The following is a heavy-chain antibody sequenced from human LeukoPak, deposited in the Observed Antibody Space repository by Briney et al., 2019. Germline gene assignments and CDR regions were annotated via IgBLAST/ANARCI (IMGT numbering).Heavy chain of an antibody. V-gene: IGHV3-9*01. J-gene: IGHJ4*02. CDR2: ISWNSGSI. CDR1: GFTFDDYA. D-gene: IGHD3-9*01. Sequence: GRSLRLSGAASGFTFDDYAMHWVRQVPGKGLEWVSGISWNSGSIGYADSVKGRFTISRDNAKNSLYLQMNSLRPEDTALYYCAKDKNYDIFTGFDYWGQGTLVTVSS. CDR3: AKDKNYDIFTGFDY.